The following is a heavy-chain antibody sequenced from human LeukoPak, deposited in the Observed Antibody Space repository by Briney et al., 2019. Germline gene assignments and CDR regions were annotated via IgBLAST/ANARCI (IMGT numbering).Heavy chain of an antibody. D-gene: IGHD4-23*01. J-gene: IGHJ4*02. CDR2: IYHGGST. Sequence: SETLSLTCAVSGYSISSGYYWGWIRQPPGKGLEWIGSIYHGGSTYYNPSLKSRVTMSVDTSKNQFSLKLSSVTAADTAVYYCARDYSDSSTVAQRYYFDYWGQGTLVTVSS. V-gene: IGHV4-38-2*02. CDR3: ARDYSDSSTVAQRYYFDY. CDR1: GYSISSGYY.